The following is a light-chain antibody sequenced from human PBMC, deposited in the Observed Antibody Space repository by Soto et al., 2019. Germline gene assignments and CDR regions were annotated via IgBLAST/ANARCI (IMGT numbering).Light chain of an antibody. CDR3: QQYYGYPLT. Sequence: DIQMTQSPSSLSASVGDRVTITCRASQDINNYLAWFQQKPGTAPKSLIYGASSLQSGVPSKFSGSGSGTDFTLTISSLQPEDFAIYYCQQYYGYPLTFGQGTRLDIK. J-gene: IGKJ5*01. CDR1: QDINNY. V-gene: IGKV1-16*02. CDR2: GAS.